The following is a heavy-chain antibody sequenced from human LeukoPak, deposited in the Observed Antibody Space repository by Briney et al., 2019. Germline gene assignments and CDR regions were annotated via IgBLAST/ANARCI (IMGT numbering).Heavy chain of an antibody. D-gene: IGHD6-19*01. CDR3: AREAYSSGWSIWDC. CDR2: ISSRVRTL. V-gene: IGHV3-48*03. Sequence: GGSLRLSCAASVFIFSSYEVNWGRQALGKGREWVSFISSRVRTLFYADYVKGRFTNSRDKAKNVLDLQMNSRRAEDTAVYYCAREAYSSGWSIWDCWGQGTLVSVSS. J-gene: IGHJ4*02. CDR1: VFIFSSYE.